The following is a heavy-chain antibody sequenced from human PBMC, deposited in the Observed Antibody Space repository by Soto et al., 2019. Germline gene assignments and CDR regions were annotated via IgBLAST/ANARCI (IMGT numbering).Heavy chain of an antibody. J-gene: IGHJ6*02. CDR2: INNDGSTT. CDR1: GFPFSTYW. V-gene: IGHV3-74*01. Sequence: GGSLRLSCAASGFPFSTYWMHWVRQAPGKGPVWVSRINNDGSTTRYADSAKGRFTISRDNATNTLYLQMNSLRAEDTAVYYCASQGLYYYGLDVWGQGTTVTVSS. CDR3: ASQGLYYYGLDV.